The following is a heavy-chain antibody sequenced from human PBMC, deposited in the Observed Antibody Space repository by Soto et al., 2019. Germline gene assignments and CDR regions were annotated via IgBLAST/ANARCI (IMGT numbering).Heavy chain of an antibody. D-gene: IGHD3-3*01. CDR3: AAGPPLEQPCDY. CDR2: IYFSGST. J-gene: IGHJ4*02. Sequence: QVQLQESGPGLVKPSQTLSLTCTVSGGSITSGDYYWSWIRQPPGKGLEWIGYIYFSGSTYYNPSLKSRITMSADTSKNQLSLNLSSVTDADTAMYYCAAGPPLEQPCDYWGQGTLVTFSS. V-gene: IGHV4-30-4*01. CDR1: GGSITSGDYY.